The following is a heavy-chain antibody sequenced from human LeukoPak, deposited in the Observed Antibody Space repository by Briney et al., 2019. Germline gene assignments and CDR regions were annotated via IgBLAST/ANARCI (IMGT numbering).Heavy chain of an antibody. V-gene: IGHV4-30-2*01. CDR3: ARDLSRHAFDI. Sequence: PSQTLSLTCTVSGGSISSGGYYWSWIRQPPGKGLEWIGYIYHSGSTYYNPSLKSRVTISVDRSKNQFSLKLSSVTAADTAVYYCARDLSRHAFDIWGQGTMVTVSS. D-gene: IGHD3-16*02. CDR2: IYHSGST. J-gene: IGHJ3*02. CDR1: GGSISSGGYY.